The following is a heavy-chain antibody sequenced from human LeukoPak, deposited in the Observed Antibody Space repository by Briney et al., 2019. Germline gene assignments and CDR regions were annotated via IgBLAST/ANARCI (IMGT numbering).Heavy chain of an antibody. D-gene: IGHD6-13*01. J-gene: IGHJ4*02. Sequence: GGSLRLSCAASGFTFSSYAMSWVRQAPGKGLEWVSVISGSGGGTYYADSVKGRFTISRDNSKNTLSLQMNSLRAEDTAVYYRAKGVESGSFFGYWGQGTLVTVSS. V-gene: IGHV3-23*01. CDR2: ISGSGGGT. CDR3: AKGVESGSFFGY. CDR1: GFTFSSYA.